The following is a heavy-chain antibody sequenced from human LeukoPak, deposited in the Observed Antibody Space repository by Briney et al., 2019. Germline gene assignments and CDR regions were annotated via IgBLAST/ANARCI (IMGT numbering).Heavy chain of an antibody. J-gene: IGHJ4*02. V-gene: IGHV4-34*01. CDR3: ARSEWGV. D-gene: IGHD1-26*01. CDR2: INHSGST. CDR1: GGSFSGYN. Sequence: SETLSLTCAVYGGSFSGYNWSWIRLPPGKGLEWIGEINHSGSTNYNPSLKSRVTISVDTSKNQFSLKLSSVTAPDTAVYYCARSEWGVWGQGTLVTVSS.